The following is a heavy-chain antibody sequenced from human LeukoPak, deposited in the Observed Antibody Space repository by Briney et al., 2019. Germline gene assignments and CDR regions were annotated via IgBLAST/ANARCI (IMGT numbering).Heavy chain of an antibody. J-gene: IGHJ1*01. D-gene: IGHD3-22*01. CDR2: ITGTGGRT. CDR1: GFTFTSYT. V-gene: IGHV3-23*01. Sequence: VGSLRLSCASSGFTFTSYTMSCVRQTPGKGLEWVSSITGTGGRTYYADSVKGRFTISRDKSKNTLYLQMNSLRAEDTAVYYCATGMDNYDSSGYCAYFQHWGQGTLVTVSS. CDR3: ATGMDNYDSSGYCAYFQH.